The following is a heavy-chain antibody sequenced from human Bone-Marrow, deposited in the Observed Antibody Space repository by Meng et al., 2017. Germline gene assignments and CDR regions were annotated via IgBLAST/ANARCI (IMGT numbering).Heavy chain of an antibody. Sequence: GESLKISCAASGFTFSSYSMNWVRQAPGKGLEWVSSISSSSSYIYYADSVKGRFTISRDNAKNSLYLQMNSLRAEDTAVYYCAASYGDYLDYWGQGTLVTVSS. V-gene: IGHV3-21*01. J-gene: IGHJ4*02. D-gene: IGHD4-17*01. CDR1: GFTFSSYS. CDR2: ISSSSSYI. CDR3: AASYGDYLDY.